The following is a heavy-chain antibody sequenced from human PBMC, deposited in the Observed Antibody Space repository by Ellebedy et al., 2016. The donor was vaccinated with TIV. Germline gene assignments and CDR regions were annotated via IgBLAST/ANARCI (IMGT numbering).Heavy chain of an antibody. D-gene: IGHD3-10*01. CDR1: GFTFSSYG. CDR2: IWYDGSNK. V-gene: IGHV3-33*01. J-gene: IGHJ5*02. CDR3: ARDRFFPGDTLGDGNWFDP. Sequence: GGSLRLXXAASGFTFSSYGMHWVRQAPGKGLEWVAVIWYDGSNKYYADSVKGRFTISRDNSKNTLYLQMNSLRAEDTAVYYCARDRFFPGDTLGDGNWFDPWGQGTLVTVSS.